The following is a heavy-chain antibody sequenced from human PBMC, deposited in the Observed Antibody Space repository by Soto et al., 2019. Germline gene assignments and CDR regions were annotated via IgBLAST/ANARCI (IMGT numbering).Heavy chain of an antibody. Sequence: SETLSLTCAVYGGSFSGYYWSWIRQPPGKGLEWIGEINHSGSTNYNPSLKSRVTISVDTSKNQFSLKLSSVTAADTAVYYCARAHWRRIAVAGRSADYWGQGTLVTVSS. CDR2: INHSGST. V-gene: IGHV4-34*01. J-gene: IGHJ4*02. D-gene: IGHD6-19*01. CDR3: ARAHWRRIAVAGRSADY. CDR1: GGSFSGYY.